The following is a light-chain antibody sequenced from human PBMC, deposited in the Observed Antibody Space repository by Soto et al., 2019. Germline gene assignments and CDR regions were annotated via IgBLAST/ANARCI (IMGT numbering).Light chain of an antibody. J-gene: IGKJ5*01. V-gene: IGKV3-15*01. CDR2: AAS. Sequence: EIVMPQPPATLSVSPGERATLSCRASQSVGSDLAWYQQKPGQAPRLLIYAASTRASGCPTRFSGSGSGTEFTLTISSLQSEDFAVYYCQQRSNSITFGQGTRLEIK. CDR3: QQRSNSIT. CDR1: QSVGSD.